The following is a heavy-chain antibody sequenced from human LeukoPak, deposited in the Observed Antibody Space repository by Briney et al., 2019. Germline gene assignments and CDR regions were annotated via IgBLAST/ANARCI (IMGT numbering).Heavy chain of an antibody. CDR1: GGSISSSSYY. D-gene: IGHD1-14*01. CDR3: AREEPWSWFDP. CDR2: IYYSGST. Sequence: SETLSLTCTVSGGSISSSSYYWGWIRQPPGKGLEWIGSIYYSGSTYYNPSLKSRVTISVDTSKNQFSLKLSSVTAADTAVYYCAREEPWSWFDPWGQGTLVTVSS. V-gene: IGHV4-39*07. J-gene: IGHJ5*02.